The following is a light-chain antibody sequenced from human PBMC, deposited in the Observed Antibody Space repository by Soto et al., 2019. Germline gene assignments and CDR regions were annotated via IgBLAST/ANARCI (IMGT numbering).Light chain of an antibody. Sequence: EIVMTQSPDTLSVSPGEGATLSCRVSQSIRSNLAWYQQRPGQAPRLLMYGASTRADGIPARFTGSGSGTEFTLTISSLQSEDFAVYYCHQYSNWPPWTFGPGTKVDIK. CDR2: GAS. V-gene: IGKV3-15*01. CDR1: QSIRSN. CDR3: HQYSNWPPWT. J-gene: IGKJ1*01.